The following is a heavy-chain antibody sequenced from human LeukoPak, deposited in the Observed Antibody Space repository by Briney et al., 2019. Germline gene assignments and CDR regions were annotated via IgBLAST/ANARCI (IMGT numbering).Heavy chain of an antibody. J-gene: IGHJ4*02. CDR3: ARDYSARNPPDY. Sequence: AASVKVSCKASGGTFSSYAISWVRQAPGQGLEWMGWISAYNGNTNYAQKLQGRVTMTTDTSTSTAYMELRSLRSDDTAVYYCARDYSARNPPDYWGQGTLVTVSS. D-gene: IGHD2-21*01. CDR1: GGTFSSYA. CDR2: ISAYNGNT. V-gene: IGHV1-18*01.